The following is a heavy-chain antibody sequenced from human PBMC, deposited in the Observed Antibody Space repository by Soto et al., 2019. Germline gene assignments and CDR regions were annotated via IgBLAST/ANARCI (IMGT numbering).Heavy chain of an antibody. V-gene: IGHV3-66*01. CDR2: IYSGGST. Sequence: GGSLRLSCAASGFTVSSNYMSWVRQAPGKGLEWVSVIYSGGSTYYADSVKGRFTIPRDNSKNTLYLQMNSLRAEDTAVYYCARDLYSSSSLNYYYYYMDVWGKGTTVTVSS. CDR1: GFTVSSNY. D-gene: IGHD6-6*01. CDR3: ARDLYSSSSLNYYYYYMDV. J-gene: IGHJ6*03.